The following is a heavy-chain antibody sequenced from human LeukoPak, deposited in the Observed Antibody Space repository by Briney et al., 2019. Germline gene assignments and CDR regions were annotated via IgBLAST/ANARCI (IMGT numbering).Heavy chain of an antibody. D-gene: IGHD2-15*01. CDR1: GGSFSGYY. Sequence: SETLSLTCAAYGGSFSGYYWSWIRQPPGKGLEWIGEINHSGSTNYNPSLKSRVTISVDTSKNQFSLKLSSVTAADTAVYYCARGAAQTVYWGQGTLVTVSS. V-gene: IGHV4-34*01. CDR3: ARGAAQTVY. CDR2: INHSGST. J-gene: IGHJ4*02.